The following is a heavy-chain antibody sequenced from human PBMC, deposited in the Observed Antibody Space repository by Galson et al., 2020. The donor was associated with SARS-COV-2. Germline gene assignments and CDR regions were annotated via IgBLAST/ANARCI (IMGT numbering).Heavy chain of an antibody. CDR2: IKEDGSEK. V-gene: IGHV3-7*01. Sequence: TGGSLRLSCAASGFTFNSYWKSWVRQAPGKGLEWVANIKEDGSEKYYVDSVKRRLTISRDNAKNSLYLQMNSLRAEDTAVYYCARDSVAAAGNYYHYGLDVWGRGTTVTVSS. J-gene: IGHJ6*02. D-gene: IGHD6-13*01. CDR1: GFTFNSYW. CDR3: ARDSVAAAGNYYHYGLDV.